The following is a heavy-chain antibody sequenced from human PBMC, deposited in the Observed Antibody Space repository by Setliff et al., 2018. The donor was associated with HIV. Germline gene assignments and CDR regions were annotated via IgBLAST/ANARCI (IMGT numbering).Heavy chain of an antibody. CDR3: ARARGPPLPVLDF. J-gene: IGHJ4*02. D-gene: IGHD3-10*01. Sequence: TLSLTCTVSGGSITTTNYYWGWVRQSPGKGLEWIGVIYYRGSAYYNLSLQSRVTLSVDTSKNSFSLHLTSVTAADPAVYFCARARGPPLPVLDFWGQGTPVTVSS. CDR1: GGSITTTNYY. V-gene: IGHV4-39*07. CDR2: IYYRGSA.